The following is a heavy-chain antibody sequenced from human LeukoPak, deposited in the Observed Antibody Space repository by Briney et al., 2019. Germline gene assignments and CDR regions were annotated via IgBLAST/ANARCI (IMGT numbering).Heavy chain of an antibody. Sequence: PSETLSLTCTVSGGSISSYYWSWIRQPPGKGLEWIGYIYYSGSTNYNPSLKSRVTISVDTSKNQFSLKLSSVTAADTAVYYCARDTAAAAKGGMDVWGQGTTVTVSS. V-gene: IGHV4-59*01. CDR3: ARDTAAAAKGGMDV. J-gene: IGHJ6*02. D-gene: IGHD6-13*01. CDR1: GGSISSYY. CDR2: IYYSGST.